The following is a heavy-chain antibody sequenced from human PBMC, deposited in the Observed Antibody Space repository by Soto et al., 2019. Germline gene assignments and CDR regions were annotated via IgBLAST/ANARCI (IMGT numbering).Heavy chain of an antibody. CDR3: ARASPVVTDV. V-gene: IGHV4-30-4*01. Sequence: QVQLQESGPGLVKPSQTLSLTCTVSGGSISSGDYYWSWIRQPPGKGLEWIGYIYYSGSTYYNPTLKAPVTISVDTSKNQSALKLSSVTAADTAVYYCARASPVVTDVWGQGTTVTVSS. J-gene: IGHJ6*02. CDR2: IYYSGST. D-gene: IGHD5-18*01. CDR1: GGSISSGDYY.